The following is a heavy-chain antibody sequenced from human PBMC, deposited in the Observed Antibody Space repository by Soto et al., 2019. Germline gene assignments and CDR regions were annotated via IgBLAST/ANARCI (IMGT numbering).Heavy chain of an antibody. CDR1: GGTFSSYA. J-gene: IGHJ6*02. CDR2: IIPIFGTA. V-gene: IGHV1-69*13. CDR3: ARYSNGYRYGYYYYGMDV. D-gene: IGHD5-18*01. Sequence: GASVKVSCKASGGTFSSYAISWVRQAPGQGLEWMGGIIPIFGTANYAQKFQGRVTITADESTSTAYMELSSLRSEDTAVYYCARYSNGYRYGYYYYGMDVWGQGTTVTVSS.